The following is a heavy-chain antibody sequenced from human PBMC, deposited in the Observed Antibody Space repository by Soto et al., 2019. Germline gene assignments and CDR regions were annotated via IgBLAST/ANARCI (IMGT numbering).Heavy chain of an antibody. D-gene: IGHD1-1*01. CDR2: IYYSGST. V-gene: IGHV4-59*01. J-gene: IGHJ5*02. CDR3: ARDLRGSPGCFDP. Sequence: QVQLQESGPGLVKPSETLSLTCTVSGGSISSYYWSWIRQPPGKGLEWIGYIYYSGSTNYCPSLKRRVTISADTSKNQFSLKLSSVTAADTAGYYCARDLRGSPGCFDPWGQGTLVTVSS. CDR1: GGSISSYY.